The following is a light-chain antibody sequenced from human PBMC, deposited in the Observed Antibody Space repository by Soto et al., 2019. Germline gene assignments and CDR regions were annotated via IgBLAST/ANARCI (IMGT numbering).Light chain of an antibody. CDR2: EVS. V-gene: IGLV2-8*01. CDR3: SSYAGIFYV. Sequence: QSVLTQPPSASGSPGQSVTISCTGTSSDVGGYNYASWYQQHPGKAPKLMIYEVSKRPSGVPDRFSGSKSGNTASLTVSGLQAEDEADYHSSSYAGIFYVFGTGTKVTVL. CDR1: SSDVGGYNY. J-gene: IGLJ1*01.